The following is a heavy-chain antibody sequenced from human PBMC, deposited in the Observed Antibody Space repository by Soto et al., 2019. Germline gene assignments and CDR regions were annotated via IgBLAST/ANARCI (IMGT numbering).Heavy chain of an antibody. D-gene: IGHD3-16*01. Sequence: QITLKESGPALVKPTQTLTLTCTFSGFSLSTCGVGVGWIRQPPGKALEWLALISWDANKRFSPSLRSRLTIPKTTSKPPVVLTLTNMDPADTATYYCARSGGRLISCLNWFDAWGQGTLVTVSS. CDR3: ARSGGRLISCLNWFDA. CDR1: GFSLSTCGVG. V-gene: IGHV2-5*02. CDR2: ISWDANK. J-gene: IGHJ5*02.